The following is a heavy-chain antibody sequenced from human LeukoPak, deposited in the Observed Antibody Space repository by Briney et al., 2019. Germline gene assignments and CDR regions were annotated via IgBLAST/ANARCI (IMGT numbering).Heavy chain of an antibody. V-gene: IGHV1-69*04. CDR3: ARDAYSGSYPPFDY. D-gene: IGHD1-26*01. CDR1: GYTFTGYY. CDR2: IIPILGIA. Sequence: GASVKVSCKASGYTFTGYYMHWVRQAPGQGLEWMGRIIPILGIANYAQKFQGRVTITADKSTSTAYMELSSLRSEDTAVYYCARDAYSGSYPPFDYWGQGTLVTVSS. J-gene: IGHJ4*02.